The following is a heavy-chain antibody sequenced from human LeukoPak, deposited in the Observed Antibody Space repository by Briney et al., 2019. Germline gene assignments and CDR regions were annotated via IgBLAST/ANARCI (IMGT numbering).Heavy chain of an antibody. D-gene: IGHD2-15*01. CDR1: GFTFSSYG. J-gene: IGHJ4*02. CDR2: ISYDGSKK. V-gene: IGHV3-30*18. Sequence: GGSLRLSCAASGFTFSSYGIQWVRQAPGKGLEWVAVISYDGSKKYYVDSVKGRFTISRDNSKNTVYLQMNCLRPEDTAVYYCAKEVSRISFFDYWGQGTLITVSS. CDR3: AKEVSRISFFDY.